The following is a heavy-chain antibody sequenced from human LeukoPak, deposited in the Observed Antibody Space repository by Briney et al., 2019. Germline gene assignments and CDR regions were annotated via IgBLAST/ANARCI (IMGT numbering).Heavy chain of an antibody. J-gene: IGHJ4*02. D-gene: IGHD3-9*01. CDR2: VNNRDGRA. CDR1: GFAFSNYG. Sequence: HAGGSLRLSCAASGFAFSNYGMDWVRQAPGKGLEWVSGVNNRDGRAYYADSVKGRFTASRDNSRGTLHLQMSNLRAEDTALYYCASGMSLTGDGPFDFWGQGTLVTVSS. V-gene: IGHV3-23*01. CDR3: ASGMSLTGDGPFDF.